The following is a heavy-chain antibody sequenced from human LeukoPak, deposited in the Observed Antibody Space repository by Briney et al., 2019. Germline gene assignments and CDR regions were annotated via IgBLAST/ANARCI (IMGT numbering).Heavy chain of an antibody. J-gene: IGHJ4*02. CDR2: ISYDGSNK. Sequence: GRSLRLSCAASGFTFSSYGMHWVRRAPGKGLEWVAVISYDGSNKYYADSVKGRFTISRDNSKNTLYLQMNSLRAEDTAVYYCAKDDYGDYDGGIDYWGQGTLVTVSS. CDR3: AKDDYGDYDGGIDY. V-gene: IGHV3-30*18. D-gene: IGHD4-17*01. CDR1: GFTFSSYG.